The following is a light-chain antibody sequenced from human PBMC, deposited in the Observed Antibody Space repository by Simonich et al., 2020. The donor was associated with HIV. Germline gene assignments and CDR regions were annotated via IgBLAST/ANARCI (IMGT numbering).Light chain of an antibody. Sequence: IQMTPSPSSLSASVGDKVTITCRARQDISHSFACYQQKPGKAPKLLLYGASRLERGVPSRFSGIGSVTDYTLTISSLQPEDFAVYYCQQDSSSVWTFGQGTKVEIK. CDR2: GAS. V-gene: IGKV1-NL1*01. J-gene: IGKJ1*01. CDR1: QDISHS. CDR3: QQDSSSVWT.